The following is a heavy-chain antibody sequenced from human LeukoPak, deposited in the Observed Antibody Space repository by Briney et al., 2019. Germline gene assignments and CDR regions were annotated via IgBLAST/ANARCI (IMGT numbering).Heavy chain of an antibody. V-gene: IGHV3-7*01. CDR3: AREPNPITMIVGNRHAFDI. D-gene: IGHD3-22*01. CDR1: GFTFSSYW. Sequence: GGSLRLSCAASGFTFSSYWMSWVRQAPGKGLEWVANIKQDGSEKYYVDSVKGRFTISRDNAKNPLYLQMNSLRAEDTAVYYCAREPNPITMIVGNRHAFDIWGQGTMVTVSS. J-gene: IGHJ3*02. CDR2: IKQDGSEK.